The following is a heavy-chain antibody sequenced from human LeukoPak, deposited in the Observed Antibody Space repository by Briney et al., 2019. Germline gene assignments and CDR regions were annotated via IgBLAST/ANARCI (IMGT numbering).Heavy chain of an antibody. Sequence: PSETLSLTCAVYGGSFSGYYWSWIRQPPGKGLEWIGEINHSGSTNYNPFLKSRVTISVDTSKNQFSLKLSSVTAADTAVYYCARGPRGTFDNWGQGTLVTVSS. V-gene: IGHV4-34*01. CDR3: ARGPRGTFDN. CDR2: INHSGST. CDR1: GGSFSGYY. J-gene: IGHJ4*02.